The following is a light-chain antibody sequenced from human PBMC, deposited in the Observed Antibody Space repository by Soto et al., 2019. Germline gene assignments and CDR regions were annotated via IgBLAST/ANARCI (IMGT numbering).Light chain of an antibody. CDR1: SSDVGAYNF. Sequence: QSALTQPASVSGSRGQSITISCTGTSSDVGAYNFVSWYQQHPGKLPKLMIFDVSRRPSGVSDRFSGSKSGNTASLTISGLHAEDEGYYYCSSYTSSSTHVFGSGTKLTVL. V-gene: IGLV2-14*03. J-gene: IGLJ1*01. CDR2: DVS. CDR3: SSYTSSSTHV.